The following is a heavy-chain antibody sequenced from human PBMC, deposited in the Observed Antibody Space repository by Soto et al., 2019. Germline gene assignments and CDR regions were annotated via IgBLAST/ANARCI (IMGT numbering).Heavy chain of an antibody. V-gene: IGHV1-46*01. CDR1: GYTFTSYS. CDR3: ARDSSYATDYDFWSGYTRGHTPPYDFDY. Sequence: GASVKVSCLASGYTFTSYSMHWVRQAPGQGLEWMGIINPSGGSTSYAQKSQGRVTMTRDTSTSTVYMELRSPRSEDTVVDYCARDSSYATDYDFWSGYTRGHTPPYDFDYWGQGTLVTVSS. CDR2: INPSGGST. J-gene: IGHJ4*02. D-gene: IGHD3-3*01.